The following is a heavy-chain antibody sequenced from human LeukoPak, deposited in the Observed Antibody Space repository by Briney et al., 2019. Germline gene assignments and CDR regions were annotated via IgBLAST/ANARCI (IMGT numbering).Heavy chain of an antibody. D-gene: IGHD3-22*01. J-gene: IGHJ3*02. CDR1: GVTFSSYG. CDR2: IWYDGSNK. V-gene: IGHV3-33*01. Sequence: GGSLRLSCAAAGVTFSSYGMHLVRQAPGKGLEWVAVIWYDGSNKYYADSVKGRFTISRDNSKNTLYLQMNSLRAEDTAVYYCARGYYYDSSGYEDAFDIWGQGTMVTVSS. CDR3: ARGYYYDSSGYEDAFDI.